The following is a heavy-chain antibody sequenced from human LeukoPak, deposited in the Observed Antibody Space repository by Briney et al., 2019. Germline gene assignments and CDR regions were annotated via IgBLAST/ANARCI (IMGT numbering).Heavy chain of an antibody. CDR1: GFTFSSYS. J-gene: IGHJ3*02. Sequence: GGSLRLSCAASGFTFSSYSMNWVRQAPGKGPEWVSSISSSSSYIYYADSVKGRFTISRDNAKNSLYLQMNSLRAEDTAVYYCARDMIQLWPHDAFDIWGQGTMVTVSS. CDR2: ISSSSSYI. D-gene: IGHD5-18*01. CDR3: ARDMIQLWPHDAFDI. V-gene: IGHV3-21*01.